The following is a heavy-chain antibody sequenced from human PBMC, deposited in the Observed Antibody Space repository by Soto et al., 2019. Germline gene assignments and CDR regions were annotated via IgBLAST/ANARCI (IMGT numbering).Heavy chain of an antibody. V-gene: IGHV4-30-4*01. D-gene: IGHD5-12*01. Sequence: KTSETLSLTCTVSGGSITSGDYSWTWIRQTPGKGLEWIGYIHHSGSTYYNPSLRSRITISVDRSKNQFSLKVHSVTAADTAVYFCARGDYSGYDFAYWGQGTQVTVS. CDR1: GGSITSGDYS. CDR2: IHHSGST. CDR3: ARGDYSGYDFAY. J-gene: IGHJ4*02.